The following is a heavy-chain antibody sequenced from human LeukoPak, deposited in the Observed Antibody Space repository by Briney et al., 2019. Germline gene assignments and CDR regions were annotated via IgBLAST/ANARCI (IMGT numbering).Heavy chain of an antibody. CDR3: AKNSGSYRRRPHPFDY. J-gene: IGHJ4*02. V-gene: IGHV3-33*06. Sequence: GGSLRLSCAASGFTFSSYAMSWVRQAPGKGLEWVAVIWYDGSNKYYADSVKGRFTISRDNSKNTLYLQMNSLRAEDTAVYYCAKNSGSYRRRPHPFDYWGQGTLVTVSS. CDR1: GFTFSSYA. CDR2: IWYDGSNK. D-gene: IGHD1-26*01.